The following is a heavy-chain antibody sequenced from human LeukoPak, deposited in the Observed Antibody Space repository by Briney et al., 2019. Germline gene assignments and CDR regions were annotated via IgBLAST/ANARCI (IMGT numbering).Heavy chain of an antibody. V-gene: IGHV4-59*01. D-gene: IGHD2-2*01. CDR2: IYYSGST. J-gene: IGHJ4*02. CDR3: ARVGYCSTTSCYWRAFDY. Sequence: PSETLSLTCTVSGGSISSYYWSWIRQPPGKGLEWIGYIYYSGSTNYNPSLKSRVTISVDTSKNQFSLKLSSVTAADTAVYYCARVGYCSTTSCYWRAFDYWGQGTLVTVSS. CDR1: GGSISSYY.